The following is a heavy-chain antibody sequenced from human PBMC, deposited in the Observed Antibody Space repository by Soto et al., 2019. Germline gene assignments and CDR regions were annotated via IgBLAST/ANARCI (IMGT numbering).Heavy chain of an antibody. D-gene: IGHD2-15*01. Sequence: QITLKESGPTLLKPTQTLTLTCTFSGFSLSTSGVGVGWIRQPPGKALECLVLIYWDNDKRYSPSLKSRLSVTKDTSKNQVVLTMTNMDPGDTGTYYCAHRLCDSTCYWDVGFFDYWGQGILVTVSS. CDR2: IYWDNDK. CDR3: AHRLCDSTCYWDVGFFDY. CDR1: GFSLSTSGVG. J-gene: IGHJ4*02. V-gene: IGHV2-5*02.